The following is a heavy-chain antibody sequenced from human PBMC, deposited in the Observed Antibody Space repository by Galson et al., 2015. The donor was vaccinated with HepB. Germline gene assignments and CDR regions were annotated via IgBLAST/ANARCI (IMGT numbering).Heavy chain of an antibody. CDR2: ISPYNRDS. J-gene: IGHJ5*02. CDR3: ASAALVGVVGGSLNNWVDP. Sequence: SVKVSCKASSYTFPSYFITWVRQAPGKGLEWMGWISPYNRDSKYARKFQGRVTMTTDTFTSTAYMELRSLRFDDTAVYYCASAALVGVVGGSLNNWVDPWGQGTLVTVSS. V-gene: IGHV1-18*01. D-gene: IGHD2-15*01. CDR1: SYTFPSYF.